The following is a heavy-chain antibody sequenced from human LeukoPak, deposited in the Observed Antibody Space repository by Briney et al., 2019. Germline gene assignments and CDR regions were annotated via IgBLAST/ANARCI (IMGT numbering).Heavy chain of an antibody. CDR3: ARVTNYRPPMRGAFDI. J-gene: IGHJ3*02. CDR1: GFTFSSYS. D-gene: IGHD1-7*01. V-gene: IGHV3-21*01. CDR2: ISSSSSYI. Sequence: KPGGSLRLSCAASGFTFSSYSMNWVRQAPGKGLEWVSSISSSSSYIYYADSVKGRFTISRDNAKNSLYLQMNSLRAEDTAVYYCARVTNYRPPMRGAFDIWGQGTMVTVSS.